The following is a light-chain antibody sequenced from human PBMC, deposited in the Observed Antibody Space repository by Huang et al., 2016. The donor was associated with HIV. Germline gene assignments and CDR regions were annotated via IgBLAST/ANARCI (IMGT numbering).Light chain of an antibody. J-gene: IGKJ4*01. CDR3: QQYDNLLLT. CDR1: QDISNY. V-gene: IGKV1-33*01. Sequence: DLQMTQSPSSLSASVGDRVTITCQASQDISNYLNWYQQKPGKAPKLLIYDASNLEKGVPSRFSGSGSGTDFTFTISSLQPEDIATYYCQQYDNLLLTFGGGTKVEIK. CDR2: DAS.